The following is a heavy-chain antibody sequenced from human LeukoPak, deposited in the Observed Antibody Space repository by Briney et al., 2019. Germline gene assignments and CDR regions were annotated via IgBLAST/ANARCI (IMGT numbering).Heavy chain of an antibody. Sequence: SETLSLTCTVSGDSMSSYFWSWIRQPPGKGLEWIAYNHDSGTTNYNPSLKSRVTTSIDTSKNQSSLKLNSVTPADTAVYYCARSRGGFGDYGSWFDPWGQGTLVTVSS. D-gene: IGHD4-17*01. CDR2: NHDSGTT. CDR1: GDSMSSYF. V-gene: IGHV4-59*01. CDR3: ARSRGGFGDYGSWFDP. J-gene: IGHJ5*02.